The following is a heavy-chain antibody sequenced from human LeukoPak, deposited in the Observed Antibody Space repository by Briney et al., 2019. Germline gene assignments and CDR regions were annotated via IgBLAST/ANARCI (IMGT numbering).Heavy chain of an antibody. J-gene: IGHJ3*02. V-gene: IGHV3-64*01. D-gene: IGHD2-15*01. Sequence: PGGSLRLSCAASGFTFSSYSMNWVRQTPGKGLEYVSVISSNGGSTYYANSVKGRFTISRDNSKSTLYLQMGSLRAEDMAVYYCARGLVLGAFDIWGQGRMVTVSS. CDR2: ISSNGGST. CDR1: GFTFSSYS. CDR3: ARGLVLGAFDI.